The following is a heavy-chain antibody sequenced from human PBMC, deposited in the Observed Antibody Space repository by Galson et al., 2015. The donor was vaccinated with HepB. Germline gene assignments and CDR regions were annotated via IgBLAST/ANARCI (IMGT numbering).Heavy chain of an antibody. V-gene: IGHV3-21*01. CDR3: ASTLISSGWSSWFDP. CDR2: ISSSSSYI. D-gene: IGHD6-19*01. J-gene: IGHJ5*02. CDR1: GFTFSSYS. Sequence: SLRLSCAASGFTFSSYSMNWVRQAPGKGLEWVSSISSSSSYIYYADSVKGRFTISRDNAKNSLYLQMNSLRAEDTAVYYCASTLISSGWSSWFDPWGQGTLVTVSS.